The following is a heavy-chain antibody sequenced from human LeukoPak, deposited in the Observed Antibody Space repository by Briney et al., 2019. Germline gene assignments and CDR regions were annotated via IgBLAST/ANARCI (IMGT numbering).Heavy chain of an antibody. CDR1: GFTFSSYS. CDR3: ARDGDGMDV. CDR2: ITSSSSSI. J-gene: IGHJ6*02. V-gene: IGHV3-48*01. Sequence: GGSLRLSCAASGFTFSSYSMNWVRQAPGEGLEWVSYITSSSSSIYYADSVKGRFTISRDNAKNSLYLQMSSLRAEDTAVYFCARDGDGMDVWGQGTTVTVSS. D-gene: IGHD3-10*01.